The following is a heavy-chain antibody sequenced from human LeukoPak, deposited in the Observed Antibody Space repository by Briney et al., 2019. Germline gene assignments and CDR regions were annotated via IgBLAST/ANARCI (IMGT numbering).Heavy chain of an antibody. CDR3: ANEDPFDY. V-gene: IGHV3-30*18. CDR2: ISYDGSNK. CDR1: GLTFSSYG. Sequence: TGGSLRLSCAASGLTFSSYGMHWVRQAPGKGLEWVAVISYDGSNKYYADSVKGRFTISRDNSKNTLYLQMNSLRAEDTAVYYCANEDPFDYWGQGTLVTVSS. J-gene: IGHJ4*02.